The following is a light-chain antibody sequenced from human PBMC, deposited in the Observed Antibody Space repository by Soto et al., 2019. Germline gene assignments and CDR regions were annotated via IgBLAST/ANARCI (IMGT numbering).Light chain of an antibody. V-gene: IGKV1-39*01. CDR3: QQSFSSSPWT. J-gene: IGKJ1*01. CDR1: QSIRSY. Sequence: DIQMTQSPSTLSASVGDRVTITCRASQSIRSYLNWYQQKPGKAPKLLIYAASTLQSGVPSRFSGSGSGTDFTLTISSLRPEDIATYFCQQSFSSSPWTFGEGTKVDIK. CDR2: AAS.